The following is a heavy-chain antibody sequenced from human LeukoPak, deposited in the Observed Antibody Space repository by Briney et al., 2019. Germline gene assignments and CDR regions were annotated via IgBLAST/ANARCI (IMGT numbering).Heavy chain of an antibody. CDR1: GDSISGYY. Sequence: SETLSLTCTASGDSISGYYWSWIRQPPGKGLEWIGYVYHTGHTHYSPSLKSRVTVSLDTSRNQVSLILSSVTAADTAVYYCARHRFGHLFDYWGQGTLVIVSS. J-gene: IGHJ4*02. CDR3: ARHRFGHLFDY. V-gene: IGHV4-59*01. D-gene: IGHD3-16*01. CDR2: VYHTGHT.